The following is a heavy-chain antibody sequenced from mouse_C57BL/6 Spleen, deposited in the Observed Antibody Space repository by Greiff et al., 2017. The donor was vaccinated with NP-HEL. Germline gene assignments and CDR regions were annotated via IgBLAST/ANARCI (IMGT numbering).Heavy chain of an antibody. Sequence: VQLQQSGPELVKPGASVKISCKASGYTFTDYYMNWVKQSHGKSLEWIGDINPNNGGTSYNQKFKGKATLTVDKSSSTAYMELRSLTSEDSAVYYCARGHGDAFAYWGQGTLVTVSA. J-gene: IGHJ3*01. CDR1: GYTFTDYY. CDR2: INPNNGGT. V-gene: IGHV1-26*01. D-gene: IGHD3-3*01. CDR3: ARGHGDAFAY.